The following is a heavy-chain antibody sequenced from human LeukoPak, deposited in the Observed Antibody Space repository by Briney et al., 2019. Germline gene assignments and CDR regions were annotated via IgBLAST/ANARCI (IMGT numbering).Heavy chain of an antibody. J-gene: IGHJ4*02. V-gene: IGHV1-69*04. Sequence: AASVKVSCKASGYTFTSYYMHWVRQAPGQGLEWMGRIIPILGIANYAQKFQGRVTITVDKSTSTAYMELSSLRSEDTAVYYCARAPQEGRFEYYFDYWGQGTLVTVSS. CDR3: ARAPQEGRFEYYFDY. CDR2: IIPILGIA. D-gene: IGHD3-10*01. CDR1: GYTFTSYY.